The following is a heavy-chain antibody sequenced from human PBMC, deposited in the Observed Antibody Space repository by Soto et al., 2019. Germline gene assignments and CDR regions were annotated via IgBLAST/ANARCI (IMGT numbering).Heavy chain of an antibody. Sequence: QVQLVQSGAEVKKPGASVKVSCKASGYTFSSYGISWVRQAPGQGLEWMGWISAYNGNTNYAQKLQGRVTMTTDTSTSTAYMELRILRSDDTAVYYCARGPNYDILTGNYDGMDVWGQGTTVTVSS. J-gene: IGHJ6*02. CDR3: ARGPNYDILTGNYDGMDV. CDR2: ISAYNGNT. CDR1: GYTFSSYG. V-gene: IGHV1-18*01. D-gene: IGHD3-9*01.